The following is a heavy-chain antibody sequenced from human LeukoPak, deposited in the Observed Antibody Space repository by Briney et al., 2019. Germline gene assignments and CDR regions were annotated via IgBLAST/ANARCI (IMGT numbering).Heavy chain of an antibody. Sequence: GGSLRLSCVASGFTFSSYGMHWVRQAPGKGLEWVALTRYDGSNEYYTDSVKGRLTVSRDISKNTLYLQMNSLRAEDTAVYYCAKGSSGWSIDYWGQGTLVTVSS. V-gene: IGHV3-30*02. CDR1: GFTFSSYG. CDR3: AKGSSGWSIDY. D-gene: IGHD6-19*01. CDR2: TRYDGSNE. J-gene: IGHJ4*02.